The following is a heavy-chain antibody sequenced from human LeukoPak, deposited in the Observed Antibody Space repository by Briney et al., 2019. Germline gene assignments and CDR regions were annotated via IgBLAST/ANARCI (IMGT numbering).Heavy chain of an antibody. Sequence: PGGSLRLSCAASGFTVSRNYMSWVRQAPGKGLEWIGYIYYSGSTNYNPSLKSRISISVDTSKNQFSLKLSSVTAADTAVYYCARTTEGGYTYNYFYYYYMDVWGKGTTVTISS. CDR1: GFTVSRNY. J-gene: IGHJ6*03. V-gene: IGHV4-59*02. CDR2: IYYSGST. D-gene: IGHD5-18*01. CDR3: ARTTEGGYTYNYFYYYYMDV.